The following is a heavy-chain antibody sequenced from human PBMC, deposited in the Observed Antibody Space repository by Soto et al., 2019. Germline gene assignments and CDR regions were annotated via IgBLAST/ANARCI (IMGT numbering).Heavy chain of an antibody. V-gene: IGHV3-48*01. CDR3: ARDPSRGSYWARYIDL. CDR1: GFSFSNYA. J-gene: IGHJ2*01. CDR2: ISLSSSNI. D-gene: IGHD1-26*01. Sequence: EVQLVESGGGLVQPGGSLRLSCVGSGFSFSNYAMDWVRQAPGKGLEWVSYISLSSSNIHYADSVQGRFTISRDNAKNSMYLQMNSLRAEDTAVYYCARDPSRGSYWARYIDLWGRGTXVT.